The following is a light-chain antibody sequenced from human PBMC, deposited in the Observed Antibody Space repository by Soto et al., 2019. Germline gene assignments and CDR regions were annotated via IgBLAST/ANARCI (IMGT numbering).Light chain of an antibody. CDR1: SSDVGGYNY. Sequence: QSALTQPASVSGSPGQSVTISCTGTSSDVGGYNYVSWYQHHPGKAPKLMIYDVTNRPSGVSNRFSGSKSGNTASLTISGLQDEDEADYYCTSYTSSSSLDVFGGGTKLTVL. CDR2: DVT. V-gene: IGLV2-14*03. J-gene: IGLJ2*01. CDR3: TSYTSSSSLDV.